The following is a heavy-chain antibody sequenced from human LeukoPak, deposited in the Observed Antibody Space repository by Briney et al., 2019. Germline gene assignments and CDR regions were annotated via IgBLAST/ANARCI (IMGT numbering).Heavy chain of an antibody. CDR3: AKQRGMDRGVIWGSDY. CDR2: ISGSGGST. D-gene: IGHD3-10*01. Sequence: GGSLRLSCAASGFTFSSYAMSWVRQAPGKGLEWVSAISGSGGSTYYADSVKGRFTISRDNSKNTLYLQMNSLRAEDTAVYYRAKQRGMDRGVIWGSDYWGQGTLVTVSS. CDR1: GFTFSSYA. J-gene: IGHJ4*02. V-gene: IGHV3-23*01.